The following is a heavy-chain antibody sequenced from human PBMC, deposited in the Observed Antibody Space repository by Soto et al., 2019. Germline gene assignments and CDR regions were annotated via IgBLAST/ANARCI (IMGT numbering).Heavy chain of an antibody. CDR2: ISSSSSYI. V-gene: IGHV3-21*01. CDR1: GFTFSSYS. Sequence: GGSLRLSCAASGFTFSSYSMNWVRQAPGKGLERVSSISSSSSYIYYADSVKGRFTISRDNAKNSLYLQMNSLRAEDTAVYYCARGEDIVVVVAATDGMDVWGQGTTVTVSS. D-gene: IGHD2-15*01. CDR3: ARGEDIVVVVAATDGMDV. J-gene: IGHJ6*02.